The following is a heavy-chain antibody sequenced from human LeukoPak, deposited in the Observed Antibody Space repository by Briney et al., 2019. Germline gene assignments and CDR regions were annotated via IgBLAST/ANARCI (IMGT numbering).Heavy chain of an antibody. CDR2: IYYSGST. CDR1: GGSISGTTYY. V-gene: IGHV4-39*07. Sequence: SETLSLTCAISGGSISGTTYYWGWIRQPPGKGLEWIGSIYYSGSTYYNPSLKSRLTISVDRSENQLSVKLSSVTAADTAVYYWARASTIFGHFDYWGRGTLVTVSS. D-gene: IGHD3-3*01. J-gene: IGHJ4*01. CDR3: ARASTIFGHFDY.